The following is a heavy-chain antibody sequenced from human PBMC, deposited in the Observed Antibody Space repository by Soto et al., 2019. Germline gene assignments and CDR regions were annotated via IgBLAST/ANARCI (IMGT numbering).Heavy chain of an antibody. D-gene: IGHD4-4*01. CDR2: IYYSGST. J-gene: IGHJ6*03. Sequence: PSETLSLTCTVSGGSISSGGYYWSWIRQHPGKGLEWIGYIYYSGSTYYNPSLKSRVTISVDTSKNQFSLKLSSVTAADTAVYYCAGASTGTQPEEYYYYYMDVWGKRTTVTVSS. V-gene: IGHV4-31*03. CDR3: AGASTGTQPEEYYYYYMDV. CDR1: GGSISSGGYY.